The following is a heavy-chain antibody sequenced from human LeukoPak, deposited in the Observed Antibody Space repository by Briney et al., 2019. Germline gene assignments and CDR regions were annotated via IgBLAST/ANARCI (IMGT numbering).Heavy chain of an antibody. V-gene: IGHV4-34*01. J-gene: IGHJ6*02. CDR3: ARGGITIFGVPRSPPGMDV. Sequence: SETLSLTCAVYGGSFSGYYWSWIRQPPGKGLEWIGSIYYSGSTYYNPSLKSRVTISVDTSKNQFSLKLSSVTAADTAVYYCARGGITIFGVPRSPPGMDVWGQGTTVTVSS. CDR2: IYYSGST. CDR1: GGSFSGYY. D-gene: IGHD3-3*01.